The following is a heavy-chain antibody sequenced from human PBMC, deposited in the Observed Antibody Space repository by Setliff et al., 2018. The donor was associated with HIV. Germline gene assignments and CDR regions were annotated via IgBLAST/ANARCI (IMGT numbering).Heavy chain of an antibody. J-gene: IGHJ6*03. V-gene: IGHV1-8*02. CDR2: MNPNSSNT. Sequence: ASVKVSCKASGFTFINYDINWVRQAPGQGLEWMGWMNPNSSNTGYAQKFQGRVAVTRNTSINTAYMELSSLRSEDTAVYYCARGRVMVYANRRYYYHMDVWGKGTTVTVSS. CDR1: GFTFINYD. D-gene: IGHD2-8*01. CDR3: ARGRVMVYANRRYYYHMDV.